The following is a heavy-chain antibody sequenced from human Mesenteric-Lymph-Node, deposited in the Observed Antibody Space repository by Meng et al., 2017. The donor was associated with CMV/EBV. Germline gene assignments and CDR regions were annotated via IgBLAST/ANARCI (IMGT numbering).Heavy chain of an antibody. J-gene: IGHJ4*02. CDR2: INPNSGGT. D-gene: IGHD3-10*01. CDR1: GYTSTGYY. CDR3: ASLGSGSYYNPDY. V-gene: IGHV1-2*06. Sequence: KASGYTSTGYYLHWVRQAPGQGLEWMGRINPNSGGTDYAQKFQGRVTMTRDTSISTAYMELSRLTSDDTAVYYCASLGSGSYYNPDYWGQGTLVTVSS.